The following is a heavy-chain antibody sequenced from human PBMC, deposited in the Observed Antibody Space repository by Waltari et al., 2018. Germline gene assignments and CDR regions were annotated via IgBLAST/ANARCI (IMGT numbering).Heavy chain of an antibody. CDR2: IYHSGST. Sequence: QVQLQESGPGLVKHSETLSLTCAVSGYSISSGYYWGWIRQPPGQGLEWIGSIYHSGSTYYNPSLKSRVTISVDTSKNQFSLKLSSVTAADTAVYYCASEPGYSSGWSYRSPHYYGMDVWGQGTTVTVSS. CDR3: ASEPGYSSGWSYRSPHYYGMDV. V-gene: IGHV4-38-2*01. J-gene: IGHJ6*02. D-gene: IGHD6-19*01. CDR1: GYSISSGYY.